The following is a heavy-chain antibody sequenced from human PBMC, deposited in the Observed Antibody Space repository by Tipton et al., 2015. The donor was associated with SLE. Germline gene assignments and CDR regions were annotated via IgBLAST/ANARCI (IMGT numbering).Heavy chain of an antibody. CDR3: ARVSRGY. D-gene: IGHD6-13*01. CDR1: GFSFSNYW. V-gene: IGHV3-74*01. CDR2: IDSDGGTT. Sequence: SLRLSCAASGFSFSNYWIHWVRQVPGKGLVWVSHIDSDGGTTSYADSVKGRFTISRDNAKNTLYLQMNSLRAEDTAVYYCARVSRGYWGQGTLVTVSS. J-gene: IGHJ4*02.